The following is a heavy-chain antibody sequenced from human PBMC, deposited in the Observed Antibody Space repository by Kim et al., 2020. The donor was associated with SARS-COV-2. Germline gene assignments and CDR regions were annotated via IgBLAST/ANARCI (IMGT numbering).Heavy chain of an antibody. Sequence: ASVKVSCKASGYTFTSYAMNWVRQAPGQGLEWMGWINTNTGNPTYAQGFTGRLVFSLDTSVSTAYLQISSLKAEDTAGYYCARSLGYYDMLTCHYETYYYYGMDVWGQGTTVTVAS. CDR1: GYTFTSYA. J-gene: IGHJ6*02. CDR3: ARSLGYYDMLTCHYETYYYYGMDV. V-gene: IGHV7-4-1*02. CDR2: INTNTGNP. D-gene: IGHD3-9*01.